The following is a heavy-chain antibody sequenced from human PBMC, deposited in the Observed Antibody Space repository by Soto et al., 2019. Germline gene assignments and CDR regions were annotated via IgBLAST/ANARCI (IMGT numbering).Heavy chain of an antibody. CDR3: ARSSGDIVVVPAATRLDY. CDR2: INHSGST. Sequence: SETLSLTCAVYGGSFSGYYWSWIRQPPGKGLEWIGEINHSGSTNYNPSLKSRVTISVDTSKNQFSLKLSSVTAADTAVYYCARSSGDIVVVPAATRLDYWGQGTLVTVSS. J-gene: IGHJ4*02. CDR1: GGSFSGYY. V-gene: IGHV4-34*01. D-gene: IGHD2-2*01.